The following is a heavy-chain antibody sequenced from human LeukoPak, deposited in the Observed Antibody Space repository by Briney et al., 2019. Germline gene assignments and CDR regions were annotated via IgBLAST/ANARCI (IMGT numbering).Heavy chain of an antibody. J-gene: IGHJ4*02. D-gene: IGHD6-13*01. CDR3: ARALPWIAAAGPSDY. CDR1: GGSISSGDYY. Sequence: SETLSLTCTVSGGSISSGDYYWSWIRQPPGKGLEWIGYIYYSGSTYYNPSLKSRVTISVDRSKNQFSLKLSSVTAADTAVYYCARALPWIAAAGPSDYWGQGTLVTVSS. V-gene: IGHV4-30-4*08. CDR2: IYYSGST.